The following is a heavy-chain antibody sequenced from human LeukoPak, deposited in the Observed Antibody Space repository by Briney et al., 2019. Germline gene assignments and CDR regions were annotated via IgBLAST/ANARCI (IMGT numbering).Heavy chain of an antibody. CDR3: ARVGDYSSSSGGYNWFDP. J-gene: IGHJ5*02. V-gene: IGHV4-30-4*01. D-gene: IGHD6-6*01. CDR1: GGSISSGDYY. Sequence: SETLSLTCTVSGGSISSGDYYWSWIRQPPGKGLEWIGYIYYSGSTYYNPSLKSRVTISADTSKNQFSLKLSSVTAADTAVYYCARVGDYSSSSGGYNWFDPWGQGTLVTVSS. CDR2: IYYSGST.